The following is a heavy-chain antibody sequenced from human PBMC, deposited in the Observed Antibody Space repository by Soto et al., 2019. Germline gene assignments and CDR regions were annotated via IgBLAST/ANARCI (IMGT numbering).Heavy chain of an antibody. CDR1: GFSLSTHTVG. J-gene: IGHJ4*02. CDR2: IYWDEDK. V-gene: IGHV2-5*02. Sequence: QITLKESGPTLVKPTQTLTLTCTFSGFSLSTHTVGVAWIRQPPGKALEWLALIYWDEDKRYSPSLKSRLTITQDTSKNQVVLTMINMVSMHTATYYCARSVTLDYRGYNLEFWGKRLLVTVSS. CDR3: ARSVTLDYRGYNLEF. D-gene: IGHD5-12*01.